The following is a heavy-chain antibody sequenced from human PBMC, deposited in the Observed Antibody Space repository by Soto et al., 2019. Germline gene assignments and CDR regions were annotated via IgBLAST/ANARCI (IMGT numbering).Heavy chain of an antibody. J-gene: IGHJ3*02. V-gene: IGHV1-69*13. CDR2: IIPIFGTA. Sequence: ASVKVSCKASGGTFSSYAISWVRQAPGQGLEWMGGIIPIFGTANYAQKFQGRVTITADESTSTAYMELSSLRSEDTAVYYCARVRLGGIVVVVAAKGYDAFDIWG. CDR1: GGTFSSYA. D-gene: IGHD2-15*01. CDR3: ARVRLGGIVVVVAAKGYDAFDI.